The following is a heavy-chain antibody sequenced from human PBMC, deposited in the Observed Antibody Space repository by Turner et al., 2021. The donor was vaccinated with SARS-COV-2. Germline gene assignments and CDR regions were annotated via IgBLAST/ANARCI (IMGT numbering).Heavy chain of an antibody. CDR3: ATHYDIVNPYYAPRGYSGMDV. V-gene: IGHV1-24*01. D-gene: IGHD3-9*01. J-gene: IGHJ6*02. CDR1: GYTLNELS. CDR2: FDPEDGKT. Sequence: QVQLVQSGAEVKKPGASVKASCKVSGYTLNELSMHWVRQAPGKGLEWMGGFDPEDGKTIYAQNLQGRVTMTEDTSTDTAYMELRSLRSEDTAVYYCATHYDIVNPYYAPRGYSGMDVWGQGTAVTVSS.